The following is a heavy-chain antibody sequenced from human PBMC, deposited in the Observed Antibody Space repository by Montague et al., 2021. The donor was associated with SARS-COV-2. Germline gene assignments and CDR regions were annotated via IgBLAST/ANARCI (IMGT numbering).Heavy chain of an antibody. J-gene: IGHJ4*02. Sequence: SETLSLTCAVYGGSFSDYFWTWIRQPPGKGLEWIGSIYYDGTTYYNPSLESRLTMSVDTSKKQFSLKVKSLTAADTAVYSCVGLRVVISGHYPLHVDDWGQGTLVTVSP. CDR3: VGLRVVISGHYPLHVDD. V-gene: IGHV4-34*01. CDR2: IYYDGTT. D-gene: IGHD3-3*01. CDR1: GGSFSDYF.